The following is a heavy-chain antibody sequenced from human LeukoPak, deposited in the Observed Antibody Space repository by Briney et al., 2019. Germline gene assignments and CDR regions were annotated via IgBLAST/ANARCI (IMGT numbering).Heavy chain of an antibody. V-gene: IGHV4-30-4*01. D-gene: IGHD3-22*01. J-gene: IGHJ3*02. CDR1: GGSISSGDYY. CDR3: ARGVVVIKRPGAFDI. Sequence: PSETLSLTCTVSGGSISSGDYYWSWIRQPPGKGLEWIGYIYYGGSTYYNPSLKSRVTISVDTSKNQFSLKLSSVTAADTAVYYCARGVVVIKRPGAFDIWGQGTMVTVSS. CDR2: IYYGGST.